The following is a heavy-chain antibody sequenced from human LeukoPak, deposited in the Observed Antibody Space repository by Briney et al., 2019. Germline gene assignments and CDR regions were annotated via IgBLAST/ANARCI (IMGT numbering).Heavy chain of an antibody. Sequence: SETLSLTCAVYGGSFSGYYWSWIRQPPGKGLEWIGEINHSGSTNYNPSPKSRVTISVDTSKNQFSLKLSSVTAADTAVYYCARAPRRVTTGREGLGSRHFDYWGQGTLVTVSS. J-gene: IGHJ4*02. D-gene: IGHD4-17*01. V-gene: IGHV4-34*01. CDR1: GGSFSGYY. CDR3: ARAPRRVTTGREGLGSRHFDY. CDR2: INHSGST.